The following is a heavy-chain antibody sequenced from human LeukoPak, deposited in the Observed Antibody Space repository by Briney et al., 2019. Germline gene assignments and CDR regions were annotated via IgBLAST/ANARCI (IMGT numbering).Heavy chain of an antibody. J-gene: IGHJ4*02. CDR2: IIPILGIA. Sequence: ASVKVSCKASGGTFSSYAISWVRQAPGQGLEWMGRIIPILGIANYAQKFQGRVTITADKSTSTAYTELSSLRSEDTAVYYCARQGMTTAKLHVDYWGQGTLVTVSS. V-gene: IGHV1-69*04. CDR1: GGTFSSYA. CDR3: ARQGMTTAKLHVDY. D-gene: IGHD4-17*01.